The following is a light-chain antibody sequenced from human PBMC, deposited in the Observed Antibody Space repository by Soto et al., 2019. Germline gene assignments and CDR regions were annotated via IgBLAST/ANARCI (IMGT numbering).Light chain of an antibody. CDR2: GAS. V-gene: IGKV3-20*01. Sequence: ENVLTQSPGTLSLSPGERATLSCRASQSVTRNFLAWYQQKPGQAPRLLIYGASTRAAGVPDRFSGSGSGTDFTLTITGLEPEDFAVYYCQQYGRSPLLYTFGQGTKL. J-gene: IGKJ2*01. CDR1: QSVTRNF. CDR3: QQYGRSPLLYT.